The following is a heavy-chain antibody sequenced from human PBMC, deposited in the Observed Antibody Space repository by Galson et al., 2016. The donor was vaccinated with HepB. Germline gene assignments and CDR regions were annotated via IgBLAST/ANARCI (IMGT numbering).Heavy chain of an antibody. J-gene: IGHJ4*02. CDR2: INPNGGGT. CDR3: ARVGSSGWSYSYLDY. D-gene: IGHD6-13*01. V-gene: IGHV1-2*02. Sequence: SVKVSCKASGYTFTGHYIHWVRQAPGHGLEWMGWINPNGGGTNSAQKLHGRLTMTRDTSVSTAHMELTRLRSDDTAVYYCARVGSSGWSYSYLDYWGQGTLVTVSS. CDR1: GYTFTGHY.